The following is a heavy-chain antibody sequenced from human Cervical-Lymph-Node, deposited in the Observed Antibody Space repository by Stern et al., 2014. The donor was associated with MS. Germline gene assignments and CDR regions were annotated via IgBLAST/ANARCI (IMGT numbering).Heavy chain of an antibody. V-gene: IGHV3-30*01. D-gene: IGHD3-9*01. CDR2: ISSDGSNK. CDR1: GFTFSRYV. CDR3: ARRYGYFDY. J-gene: IGHJ4*02. Sequence: VQLLESGGGVVQPGRSLRLSCAAYGFTFSRYVMHWVRQAPGKGLEWVAAISSDGSNKYYADSVKGRFIISRDNSKNTLYLQMNSLRTEDTAVYYCARRYGYFDYWGQGTLVTVSS.